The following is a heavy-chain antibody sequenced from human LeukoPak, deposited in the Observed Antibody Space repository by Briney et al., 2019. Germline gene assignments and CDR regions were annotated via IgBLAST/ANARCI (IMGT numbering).Heavy chain of an antibody. CDR2: IYYSGST. CDR1: GGSISSSSYY. V-gene: IGHV4-39*01. CDR3: ARGREGDEYSSGWWYFDL. J-gene: IGHJ2*01. Sequence: SETLSLTCTVSGGSISSSSYYWGWIRQPPGKGLEWIVSIYYSGSTYYNPSLKSRVTISVDTSKNQFSLKLSSVTPEDTAVYYCARGREGDEYSSGWWYFDLWGRGTLVTVSS. D-gene: IGHD6-19*01.